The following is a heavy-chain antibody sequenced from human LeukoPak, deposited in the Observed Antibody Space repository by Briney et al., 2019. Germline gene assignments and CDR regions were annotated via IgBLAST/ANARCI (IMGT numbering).Heavy chain of an antibody. CDR3: ARGGSGSYYRFDP. CDR1: GFTFSSYA. J-gene: IGHJ5*02. Sequence: PGGSLRLSCAASGFTFSSYAMHWVRQAPGKGLEWVAVISYDGSNKYYADSVKGRFTISRDNSKNTLYLQMNSLRAEDTAVYYCARGGSGSYYRFDPWGQGTLVTVSS. V-gene: IGHV3-30-3*01. D-gene: IGHD1-26*01. CDR2: ISYDGSNK.